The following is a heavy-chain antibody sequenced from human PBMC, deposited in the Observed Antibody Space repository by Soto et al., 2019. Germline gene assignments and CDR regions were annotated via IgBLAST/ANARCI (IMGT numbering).Heavy chain of an antibody. CDR3: ARDYGDYSFFFDY. J-gene: IGHJ4*02. D-gene: IGHD4-17*01. CDR2: YSWFT. Sequence: QVQLQESGPGLVKPSETLSLTCTVSGGSITTYQWSWIRQPPGKGLEWIGGYSWFTNYNPSLESRATISVDHSKNQFFLTLRSVTAADTAVYYGARDYGDYSFFFDYWGQGALVTVSS. CDR1: GGSITTYQ. V-gene: IGHV4-59*01.